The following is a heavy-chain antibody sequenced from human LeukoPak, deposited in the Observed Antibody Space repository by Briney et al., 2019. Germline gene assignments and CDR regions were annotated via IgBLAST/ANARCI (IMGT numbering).Heavy chain of an antibody. CDR3: ARSEDSSGYQGYFQH. CDR1: GFTFSNAW. D-gene: IGHD3-22*01. V-gene: IGHV3-15*01. J-gene: IGHJ1*01. Sequence: PGGSLRLSCAASGFTFSNAWMSWVRQAPGKGLEWVGRIKSKTDGGTTDYAAPVKGRFTISRDNSKNTLYLQMNSLRAEDTAVYYCARSEDSSGYQGYFQHWGQGTLVTVSS. CDR2: IKSKTDGGTT.